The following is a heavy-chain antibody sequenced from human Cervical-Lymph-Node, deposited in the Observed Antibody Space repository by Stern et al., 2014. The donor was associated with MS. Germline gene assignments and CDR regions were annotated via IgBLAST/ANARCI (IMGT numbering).Heavy chain of an antibody. V-gene: IGHV3-30*04. CDR1: GFIFTTSP. CDR2: ISHDALNK. Sequence: LQLLQSGGGVVQPGSSLRLSCAGTGFIFTTSPLHWVRQAPGKGLEWVAFISHDALNKYYADSVRGRFTISRDNSKNMLYLQMNSLRVEDTAVYYCAPGIDYWGQGTLVTVSS. CDR3: APGIDY. J-gene: IGHJ4*02.